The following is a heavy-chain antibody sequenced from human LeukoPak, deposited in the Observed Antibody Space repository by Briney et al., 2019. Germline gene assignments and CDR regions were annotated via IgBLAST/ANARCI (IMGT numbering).Heavy chain of an antibody. V-gene: IGHV4-34*01. CDR3: ARCHRSSGYRIRARAPFDY. CDR1: GGSFSGYY. CDR2: INHSGST. Sequence: SETLSLTCAVYGGSFSGYYWSWIRQPPGKGLGWIGEINHSGSTNYNPSLKSRVTISVDTSKNQFSLKLSSVTAADTAVYYCARCHRSSGYRIRARAPFDYWGQGTLVTVSS. D-gene: IGHD3-3*01. J-gene: IGHJ4*02.